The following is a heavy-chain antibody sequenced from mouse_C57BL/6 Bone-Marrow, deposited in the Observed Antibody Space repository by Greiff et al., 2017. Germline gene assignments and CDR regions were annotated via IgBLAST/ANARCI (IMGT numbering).Heavy chain of an antibody. Sequence: VPLKESGGDLVKPGGSLKLSCAASGFTFSSYGMSWVRQTPEKRLEWVATINSGGSYTYYPDSVKGRFTISRDNAKNTLYLQMSSLKSEDTAMYYCARQRFTTVVADAMDYWGQGTSVTVSS. CDR2: INSGGSYT. J-gene: IGHJ4*01. CDR3: ARQRFTTVVADAMDY. V-gene: IGHV5-6*01. D-gene: IGHD1-1*01. CDR1: GFTFSSYG.